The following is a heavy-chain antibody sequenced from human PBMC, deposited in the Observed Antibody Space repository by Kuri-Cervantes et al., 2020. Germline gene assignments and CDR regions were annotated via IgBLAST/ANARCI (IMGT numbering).Heavy chain of an antibody. Sequence: GESLKISCAASGFTFSSYSMNWVRQAPGKGLEWVSSISTSSSTTYYADSVKGRFTISRDNSKNTLYLQMNSLRAEDTAVYYCAKVAPIVGAHKRGAFDIWGQGTMVTVSS. CDR3: AKVAPIVGAHKRGAFDI. CDR1: GFTFSSYS. CDR2: ISTSSSTT. D-gene: IGHD1-26*01. J-gene: IGHJ3*02. V-gene: IGHV3-21*04.